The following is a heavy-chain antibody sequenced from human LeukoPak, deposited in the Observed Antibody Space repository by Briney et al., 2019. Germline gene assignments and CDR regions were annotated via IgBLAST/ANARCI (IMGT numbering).Heavy chain of an antibody. CDR1: GGSISSSSYY. Sequence: PSETPSLTCTVSGGSISSSSYYWGWIRQPPGKGLEWIGSIYYSGSTYYNPSLKSRVTISVDTSKNQFSLKLSSVTAADTAVYYCARQLETYYYDSSGYHFDYWGQGTLVTVSS. J-gene: IGHJ4*02. CDR3: ARQLETYYYDSSGYHFDY. V-gene: IGHV4-39*01. CDR2: IYYSGST. D-gene: IGHD3-22*01.